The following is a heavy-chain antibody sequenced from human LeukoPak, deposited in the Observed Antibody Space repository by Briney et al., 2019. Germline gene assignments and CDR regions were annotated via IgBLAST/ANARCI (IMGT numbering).Heavy chain of an antibody. CDR2: INPNSGGT. V-gene: IGHV1-2*02. CDR1: GYAFSSYG. CDR3: AIVYYGSSYYFDS. J-gene: IGHJ4*02. Sequence: ASVKVSCKASGYAFSSYGISWVRQAPGQGLEWMGWINPNSGGTNYAQKFQGRVTMTRDTSISTAYMEVSRLTSDDTAVYYCAIVYYGSSYYFDSWGQGTLVTVSS. D-gene: IGHD3-10*01.